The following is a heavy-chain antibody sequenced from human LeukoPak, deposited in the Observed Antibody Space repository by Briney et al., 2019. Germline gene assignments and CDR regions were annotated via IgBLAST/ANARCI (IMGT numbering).Heavy chain of an antibody. CDR1: GGSFSGYY. V-gene: IGHV4-34*01. CDR3: ARGDGRCSSTSCYRCWFDP. D-gene: IGHD2-2*01. CDR2: INHSGST. Sequence: SETLSLTCAVYGGSFSGYYWSWIRQPPGKGLEWIGEINHSGSTNYNPSLKSRVTISVDTSKNQFSLKLSSVTAADTAVYYCARGDGRCSSTSCYRCWFDPWGQGTLVTVSS. J-gene: IGHJ5*02.